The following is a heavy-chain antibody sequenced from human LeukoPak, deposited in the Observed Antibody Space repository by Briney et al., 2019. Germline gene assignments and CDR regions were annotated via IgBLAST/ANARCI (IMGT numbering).Heavy chain of an antibody. D-gene: IGHD3-10*01. CDR3: AKGPVLLWFGDPNGGAFDI. CDR2: ISYDGSNK. V-gene: IGHV3-30*18. J-gene: IGHJ3*02. CDR1: GFTLSSYG. Sequence: GGSLRLSCAASGFTLSSYGMHWVRQAPGKGLEWVAVISYDGSNKYYADSVKGRFTISRDNSKNTLYLQMNSLRAEDTAVYYCAKGPVLLWFGDPNGGAFDIWGQGTMVTVSS.